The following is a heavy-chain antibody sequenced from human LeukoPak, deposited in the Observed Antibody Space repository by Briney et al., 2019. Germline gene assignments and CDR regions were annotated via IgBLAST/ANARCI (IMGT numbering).Heavy chain of an antibody. CDR1: GDSVSSNSVT. CDR3: ARRLTQYDCFDP. J-gene: IGHJ5*02. V-gene: IGHV6-1*01. D-gene: IGHD2-2*01. CDR2: TYYRSTWYN. Sequence: SQTLSLTCAIPGDSVSSNSVTWNWIRQSPSRGLEWLGRTYYRSTWYNDYAVSVRGRITVNPDTSKNQFSLHLNSVTPEDTAVYYCARRLTQYDCFDPWGQGIPVTVSS.